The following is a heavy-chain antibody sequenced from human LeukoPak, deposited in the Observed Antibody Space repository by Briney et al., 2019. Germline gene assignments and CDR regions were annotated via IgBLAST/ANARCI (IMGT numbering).Heavy chain of an antibody. J-gene: IGHJ6*03. Sequence: GASVKVSCKASGGTFSSYAISWVRQAPGQGLEWMGGIIPIFVTANYAQKFQGRVAITADASTSTPYMWLSSLRSEDTAVYYCARAATLYYYYYMGVWGKGTTVTVSS. V-gene: IGHV1-69*01. CDR1: GGTFSSYA. CDR3: ARAATLYYYYYMGV. CDR2: IIPIFVTA.